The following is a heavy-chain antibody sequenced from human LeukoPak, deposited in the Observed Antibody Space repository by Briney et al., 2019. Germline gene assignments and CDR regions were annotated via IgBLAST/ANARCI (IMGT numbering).Heavy chain of an antibody. V-gene: IGHV4-59*01. CDR2: IYYSGST. D-gene: IGHD6-13*01. Sequence: PSETLSLTCTVSGGSISSYYWSWIRQPPGRGLEWIGYIYYSGSTNYNPSLKSRVTISVDTSKNQFSLKLSSVTAADTAVYYCARDQSQQLVSSFDYWGQGTLVTVSS. CDR3: ARDQSQQLVSSFDY. J-gene: IGHJ4*02. CDR1: GGSISSYY.